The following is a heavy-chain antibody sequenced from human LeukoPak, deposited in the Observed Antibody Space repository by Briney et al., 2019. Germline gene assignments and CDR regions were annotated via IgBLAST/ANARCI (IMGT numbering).Heavy chain of an antibody. CDR1: GGTFSSYA. J-gene: IGHJ5*02. CDR2: IIPIFGTA. CDR3: AREAIAAAGTNWFDP. Sequence: SVTVSCKASGGTFSSYAISWVRQAPGQGLEWMGGIIPIFGTANYAQKFQGRVTITTDESTSTAYMELSSLRSEDTAVYYCAREAIAAAGTNWFDPWGQGTLGTVSS. D-gene: IGHD6-13*01. V-gene: IGHV1-69*05.